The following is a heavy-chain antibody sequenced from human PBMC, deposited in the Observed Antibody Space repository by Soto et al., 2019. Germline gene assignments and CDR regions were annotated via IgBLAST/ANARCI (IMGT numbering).Heavy chain of an antibody. D-gene: IGHD2-21*02. Sequence: PSETLSLTCTVSDDSIIGYFWNWIRQPPGKGLEWIGYIHYSGSTNYNPSLKSRVTISVDTSKNQFSLRLSSVTAADTAVYYCARGGGDDWSSGIGVFDFWGQGTLVTVSS. CDR3: ARGGGDDWSSGIGVFDF. CDR1: DDSIIGYF. CDR2: IHYSGST. J-gene: IGHJ4*02. V-gene: IGHV4-59*08.